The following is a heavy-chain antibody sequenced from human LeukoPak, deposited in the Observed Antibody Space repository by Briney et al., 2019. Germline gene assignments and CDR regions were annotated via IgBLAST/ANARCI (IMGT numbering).Heavy chain of an antibody. D-gene: IGHD1-1*01. CDR1: GFTFSSCA. J-gene: IGHJ4*02. V-gene: IGHV3-23*01. CDR2: ISGSGFTT. Sequence: GGSLRLSWAASGFTFSSCAMSWVRQAPGKGLERVSGISGSGFTTNYADSVKGRFTISRDNSKNTLYMQMNSLRAEDTAVYYCAIRCGTNFDGGFDSWGQGTLVTVSS. CDR3: AIRCGTNFDGGFDS.